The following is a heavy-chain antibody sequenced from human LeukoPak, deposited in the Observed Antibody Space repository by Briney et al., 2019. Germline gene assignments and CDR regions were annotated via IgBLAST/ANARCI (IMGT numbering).Heavy chain of an antibody. Sequence: GGSLRLSCAASGLTFSSYSMNWVRQAPGKGLEWVSSISSSSDYIYYADSVKGRFTISRDNAKNSLYLQMNSLRAEDTAVYYCARVPHAMVRGVIITEFYFDYWGQGTLVTVSS. J-gene: IGHJ4*02. CDR1: GLTFSSYS. CDR3: ARVPHAMVRGVIITEFYFDY. V-gene: IGHV3-21*01. CDR2: ISSSSDYI. D-gene: IGHD3-10*01.